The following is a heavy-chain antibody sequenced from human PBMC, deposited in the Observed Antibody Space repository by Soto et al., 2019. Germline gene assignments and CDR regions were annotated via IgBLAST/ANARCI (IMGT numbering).Heavy chain of an antibody. J-gene: IGHJ5*02. V-gene: IGHV3-23*01. D-gene: IGHD3-9*01. CDR2: ISGSGGST. CDR1: GFTFSSYA. Sequence: GGSLRLSCAASGFTFSSYAMSWVRQAPGKGLEWVSAISGSGGSTYYADSVKGRFTISRDNSKNTLYLQMNSLRAEDTAVYYCAKGVRGLRYFDGLSPAHDWFDPWGQGTLVTVSS. CDR3: AKGVRGLRYFDGLSPAHDWFDP.